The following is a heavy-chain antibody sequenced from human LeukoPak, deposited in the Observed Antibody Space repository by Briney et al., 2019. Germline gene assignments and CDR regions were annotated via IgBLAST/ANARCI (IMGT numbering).Heavy chain of an antibody. D-gene: IGHD5-24*01. CDR1: GFTFSSYE. CDR2: ISTSGSTI. Sequence: GGSLRLSCAASGFTFSSYEMNWVRQAPGKGLEWVSYISTSGSTIYFADSVKGRFTISRDNSKNTLDLQMNSLRAEDTALYYCAKTSGRDGYNFDYWGQGILVTVSS. J-gene: IGHJ4*02. V-gene: IGHV3-48*03. CDR3: AKTSGRDGYNFDY.